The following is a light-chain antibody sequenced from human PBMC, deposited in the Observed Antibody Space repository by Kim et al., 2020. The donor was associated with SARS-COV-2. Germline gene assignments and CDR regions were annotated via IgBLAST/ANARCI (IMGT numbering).Light chain of an antibody. CDR2: EDD. J-gene: IGLJ2*01. CDR3: QSYNRDNVI. Sequence: GKTVTISCTHSRGNIDDNYGQRYQQRPGGVPTTVIYEDDQSPSGVSDRFSGSIDNSSNSASLTISGLRTEDEADYYCQSYNRDNVIFGGGTQLTVL. CDR1: RGNIDDNY. V-gene: IGLV6-57*03.